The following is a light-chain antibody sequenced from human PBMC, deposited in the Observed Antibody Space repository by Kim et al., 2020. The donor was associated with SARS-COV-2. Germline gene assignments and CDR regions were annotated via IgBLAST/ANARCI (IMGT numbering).Light chain of an antibody. J-gene: IGKJ2*01. Sequence: DIQMTQSPSTLSASVGERVTITCRASQSISSWLAWYQQKPGKAPKLLIYKASSLESGVPSRFSGSGSGTEFTLTISSLQPDDFATYYCQQYNSYLYTFGQGTKLAI. V-gene: IGKV1-5*03. CDR2: KAS. CDR1: QSISSW. CDR3: QQYNSYLYT.